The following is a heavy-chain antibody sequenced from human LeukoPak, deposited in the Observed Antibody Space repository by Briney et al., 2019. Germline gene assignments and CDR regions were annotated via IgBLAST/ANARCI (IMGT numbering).Heavy chain of an antibody. V-gene: IGHV4-39*01. CDR3: ESYYDSSRQDAFDI. CDR1: GGSISSSSYY. D-gene: IGHD3-22*01. CDR2: IYYSGST. J-gene: IGHJ3*02. Sequence: SETLSLTCTVSGGSISSSSYYWGWIRQPPGKGLEWIGSIYYSGSTYYNPSPKSRVTISVDTSKNQFSLKLSSVTAADTAVYYCESYYDSSRQDAFDIWGQGTMVTVSS.